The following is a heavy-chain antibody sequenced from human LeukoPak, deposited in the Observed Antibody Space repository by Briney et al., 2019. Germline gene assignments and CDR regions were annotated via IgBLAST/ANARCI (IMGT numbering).Heavy chain of an antibody. Sequence: GGSLRLSCAGSGFTFDDYAMHWVRQAPGKGLEWVSGISWNSGSIGYADSVKGRFTISRDNAKNSLYLQMNSLRAEDTALYYCAKGKWFGELTGSWFDPWGQGTLVTVSS. CDR3: AKGKWFGELTGSWFDP. V-gene: IGHV3-9*01. D-gene: IGHD3-10*01. CDR2: ISWNSGSI. CDR1: GFTFDDYA. J-gene: IGHJ5*02.